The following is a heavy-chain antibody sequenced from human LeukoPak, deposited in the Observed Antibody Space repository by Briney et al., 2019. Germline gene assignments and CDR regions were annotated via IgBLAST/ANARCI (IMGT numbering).Heavy chain of an antibody. J-gene: IGHJ4*02. D-gene: IGHD6-19*01. Sequence: PSETLSLTCTVSGGSISSYYWSWIRQPPGKGLEWIGRIYTSGSTNYNPSLKSRVTISVDTSKNQFSLKLSSVTAADTAIYYCARDGRAGSLFAYWGQGTLVTVSS. CDR1: GGSISSYY. CDR3: ARDGRAGSLFAY. V-gene: IGHV4-4*07. CDR2: IYTSGST.